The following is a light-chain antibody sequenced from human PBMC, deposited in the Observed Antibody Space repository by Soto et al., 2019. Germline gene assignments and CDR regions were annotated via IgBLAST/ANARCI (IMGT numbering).Light chain of an antibody. J-gene: IGKJ1*01. CDR3: QQYGPSPWT. Sequence: EIVLTQSPGTLSLSPGERATLSCRASQSVSTGYLAWYQQKPGQAPRLLIYGASSRATGIPDRFSGGGSGTDFTLTISRLEPEDFAVYYCQQYGPSPWTFGQGTKVEIK. CDR1: QSVSTGY. V-gene: IGKV3-20*01. CDR2: GAS.